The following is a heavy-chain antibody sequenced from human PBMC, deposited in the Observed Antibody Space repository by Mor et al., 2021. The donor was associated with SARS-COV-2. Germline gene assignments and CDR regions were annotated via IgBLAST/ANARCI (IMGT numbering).Heavy chain of an antibody. D-gene: IGHD6-19*01. Sequence: YIWYADSVKGRFTISRDNARGSLYLQMNSLRVEDTAVYYCARSLIAVAGHYFEYWGQGTLVTV. J-gene: IGHJ4*02. CDR2: YI. CDR3: ARSLIAVAGHYFEY. V-gene: IGHV3-21*01.